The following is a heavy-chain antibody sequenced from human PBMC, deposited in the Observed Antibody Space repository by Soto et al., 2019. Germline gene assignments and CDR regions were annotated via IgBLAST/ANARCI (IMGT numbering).Heavy chain of an antibody. Sequence: GGSLRLSCAASGFTCSSYGRSWVRQAPGKGLEWVANIKQDGSEKYYVDSVKGRFTISRDNAKNSLYLQMNSLRAEDTAVYYCARDLASTTIPNYWGQGTLVTVSS. CDR3: ARDLASTTIPNY. CDR1: GFTCSSYG. J-gene: IGHJ4*02. V-gene: IGHV3-7*04. D-gene: IGHD4-17*01. CDR2: IKQDGSEK.